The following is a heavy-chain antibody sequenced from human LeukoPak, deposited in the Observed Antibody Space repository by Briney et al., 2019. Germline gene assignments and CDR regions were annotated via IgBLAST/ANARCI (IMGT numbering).Heavy chain of an antibody. D-gene: IGHD1-26*01. CDR1: GGSISSSSYY. CDR2: IYYSGST. Sequence: SETLSLTCTVSGGSISSSSYYWGWIRQPPGKGLEWIGSIYYSGSTNYNPSLKSRVTISVDTSKNQFSLKLSSVTAADTAVYYCASQPHRGDYFDYWGQGTLVTVSS. CDR3: ASQPHRGDYFDY. V-gene: IGHV4-39*07. J-gene: IGHJ4*02.